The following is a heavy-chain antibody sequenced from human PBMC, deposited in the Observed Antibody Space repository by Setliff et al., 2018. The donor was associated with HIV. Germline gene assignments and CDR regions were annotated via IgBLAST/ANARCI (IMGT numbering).Heavy chain of an antibody. V-gene: IGHV4-31*03. D-gene: IGHD3-16*01. J-gene: IGHJ3*02. CDR1: GGSISSGGYY. Sequence: PSETLSLTCTVSGGSISSGGYYWSWIRQHPGKGLEWIGYIYYSGSTYYNPSLKSRVTISVDTSKNQFPLKLSSVTAADTAVYYCARDGGEKEAFDIWGQGTMVTVSS. CDR3: ARDGGEKEAFDI. CDR2: IYYSGST.